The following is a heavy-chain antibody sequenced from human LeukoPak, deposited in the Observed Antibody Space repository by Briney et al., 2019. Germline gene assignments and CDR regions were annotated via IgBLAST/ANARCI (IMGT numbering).Heavy chain of an antibody. J-gene: IGHJ3*02. Sequence: NPSQTLSLTCTVSGGSISSGSYYWSWIRQPAGKGLEWIGRIYTSGSTNYNPSLKSRVTISVDTSKNQFSLKLSSVTAAVTAVYYCARGGSGWDAFDIWGQGTMVTVSS. D-gene: IGHD6-19*01. CDR1: GGSISSGSYY. CDR3: ARGGSGWDAFDI. V-gene: IGHV4-61*02. CDR2: IYTSGST.